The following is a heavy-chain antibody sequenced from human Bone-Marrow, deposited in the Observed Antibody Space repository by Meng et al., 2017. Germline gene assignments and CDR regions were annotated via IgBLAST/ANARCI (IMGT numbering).Heavy chain of an antibody. D-gene: IGHD6-13*01. Sequence: VALAESVGGGVQRGRYPGRACAASGFTFRGYAMHWARQAPGKGLEWGAVISYDGSNKYYADSVKCRFTISRDNSKNSLYLQMNSLRAEDTAVYYCASTGYSSSWHQGGYWGQRTLVTVSS. CDR1: GFTFRGYA. J-gene: IGHJ4*02. V-gene: IGHV3-30*01. CDR2: ISYDGSNK. CDR3: ASTGYSSSWHQGGY.